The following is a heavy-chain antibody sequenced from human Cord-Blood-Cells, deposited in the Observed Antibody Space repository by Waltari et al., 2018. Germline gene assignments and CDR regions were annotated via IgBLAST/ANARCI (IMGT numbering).Heavy chain of an antibody. CDR3: ARDPGIAAAGYYFDY. D-gene: IGHD6-13*01. CDR2: INPSGGST. Sequence: QVQLVQSGAEVKKPGASVKVSCKASGYTFTSYYMNWVRQAPGQGLEWMGIINPSGGSTSYAQKFQCRITMTRDTSTSTVYMELSSLRSEDTAVYYCARDPGIAAAGYYFDYWGQGTLVTVSS. V-gene: IGHV1-46*03. CDR1: GYTFTSYY. J-gene: IGHJ4*02.